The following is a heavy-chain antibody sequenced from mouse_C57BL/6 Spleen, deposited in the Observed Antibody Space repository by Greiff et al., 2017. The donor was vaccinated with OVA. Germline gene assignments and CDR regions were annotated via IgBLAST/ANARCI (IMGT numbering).Heavy chain of an antibody. Sequence: EVHLVESGGGLVQPKGSLKLSCAASGFSFNTYAMNWVRQAPGKGLEWVARIRSKSNNYATYYADSVKDRFTISRDDSESMLYLQMNNLKTEDTAMYYCVRQSNYYYAMDYWGQGTSVTVSS. CDR2: IRSKSNNYAT. CDR1: GFSFNTYA. V-gene: IGHV10-1*01. D-gene: IGHD2-5*01. J-gene: IGHJ4*01. CDR3: VRQSNYYYAMDY.